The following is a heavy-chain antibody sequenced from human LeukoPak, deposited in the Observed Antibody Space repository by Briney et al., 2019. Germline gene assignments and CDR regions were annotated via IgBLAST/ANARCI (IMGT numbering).Heavy chain of an antibody. V-gene: IGHV3-9*03. Sequence: GGALRLSCAASGFTFDDYAMHWVRQAPGKGLEWVSGISWNSGSIGYADSVKGRFTISRDNAKNSLYLQMNSLRAEDMALYYCAKSHGSGYYYYMDVWGKGTTVTVSS. CDR1: GFTFDDYA. J-gene: IGHJ6*03. CDR2: ISWNSGSI. CDR3: AKSHGSGYYYYMDV. D-gene: IGHD3-10*01.